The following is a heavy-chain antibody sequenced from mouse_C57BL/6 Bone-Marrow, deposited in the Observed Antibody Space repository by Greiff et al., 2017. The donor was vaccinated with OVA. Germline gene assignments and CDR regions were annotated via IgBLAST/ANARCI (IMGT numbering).Heavy chain of an antibody. D-gene: IGHD2-3*01. V-gene: IGHV1-63*01. Sequence: QVQLQQSGAELVRPGTSVKMSCKASGYTFTNYWIGWAKQRPGHGLEWIGDIYPGGGYTNYNEKFKGKATLTADKSSSTAYMQFSSLTSEDSAIYYGAREGWLPNYYAMDYWGQGTSVTVSS. J-gene: IGHJ4*01. CDR2: IYPGGGYT. CDR3: AREGWLPNYYAMDY. CDR1: GYTFTNYW.